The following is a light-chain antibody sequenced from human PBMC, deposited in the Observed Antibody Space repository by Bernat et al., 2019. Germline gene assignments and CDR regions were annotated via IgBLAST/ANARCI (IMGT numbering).Light chain of an antibody. CDR3: SSYTSSSALEV. J-gene: IGLJ1*01. V-gene: IGLV2-14*01. Sequence: QSALTQPASVSGSPGQSITISCTGTSSDVGGYNYVSWYQQHPGKAPKLMIYDVSNRPSGVSNRFPGSKAGNTASLTISGLQAEDEADYCCSSYTSSSALEVFGTGTKVTVL. CDR2: DVS. CDR1: SSDVGGYNY.